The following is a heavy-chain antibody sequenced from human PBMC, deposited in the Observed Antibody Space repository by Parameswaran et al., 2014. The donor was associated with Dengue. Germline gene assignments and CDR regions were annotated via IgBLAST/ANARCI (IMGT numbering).Heavy chain of an antibody. Sequence: VRQGSREGAGSGSQAISGSGGSTYYADSVKGRFTISRDNSKNTLYLQMNSLRAEDTAVYYCAKDVRIQLWLRGYYYYGMDVWGQGTTVTVSS. J-gene: IGHJ6*02. CDR3: AKDVRIQLWLRGYYYYGMDV. CDR2: ISGSGGST. V-gene: IGHV3-23*01. D-gene: IGHD5-18*01.